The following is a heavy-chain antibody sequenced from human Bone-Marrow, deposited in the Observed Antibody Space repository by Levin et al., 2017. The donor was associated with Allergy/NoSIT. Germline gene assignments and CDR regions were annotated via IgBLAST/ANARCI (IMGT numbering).Heavy chain of an antibody. CDR1: GYTFTSYA. D-gene: IGHD2-2*01. J-gene: IGHJ5*02. CDR3: AREGTSCLNNWFDP. Sequence: ASVKVSCKASGYTFTSYAMNWVRQAPGQGLEWMGWINTNTGNPTYAQGFTGRFVFSLDTSVSTAYLQICSLKAEDTAVYYCAREGTSCLNNWFDPWGQGTLVTVSS. CDR2: INTNTGNP. V-gene: IGHV7-4-1*01.